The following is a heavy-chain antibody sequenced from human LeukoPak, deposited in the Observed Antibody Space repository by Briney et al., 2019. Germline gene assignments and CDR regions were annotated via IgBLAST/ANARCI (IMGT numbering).Heavy chain of an antibody. CDR1: GFTFSSYG. J-gene: IGHJ3*02. CDR3: AKQAGLRGYAFDI. V-gene: IGHV3-30*18. CDR2: ISYDGSNK. Sequence: PGGSLRLSCAASGFTFSSYGMHWVRQAPGKGLECVAVISYDGSNKYYADSVKGRFTISRDNSKNTLYLQMNSLRAEDTAVYYCAKQAGLRGYAFDIWGQGTMVTVSS. D-gene: IGHD3-10*01.